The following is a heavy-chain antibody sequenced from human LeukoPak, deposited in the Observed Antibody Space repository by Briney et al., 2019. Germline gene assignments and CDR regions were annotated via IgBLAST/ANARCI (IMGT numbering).Heavy chain of an antibody. V-gene: IGHV5-51*01. J-gene: IGHJ4*02. D-gene: IGHD3-10*01. CDR3: ARDAGGYYCYGSGVDY. CDR2: IYPGDSDT. Sequence: GASLKISFKGSGYSFTSYWIGWVRPMPGKGLEWMGIIYPGDSDTRYSPSFQGQVTISADKSISTAYLQWSSLKASDTAMYYCARDAGGYYCYGSGVDYWGQGTLVTVSS. CDR1: GYSFTSYW.